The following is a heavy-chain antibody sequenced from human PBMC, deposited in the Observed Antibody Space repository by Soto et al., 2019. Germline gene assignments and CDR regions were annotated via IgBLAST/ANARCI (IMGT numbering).Heavy chain of an antibody. D-gene: IGHD2-2*01. Sequence: QVQLVQSGAEVKKPGSSVKVSCKASGGTFSSYAISWVRQAPGQGLEWMGGIIPIFGTANYAQKFQGRVTAYMELSSLRSEDTAVYYCARHDCISSSCYYYCYYGMDVWGQGTTVTVSS. CDR3: ARHDCISSSCYYYCYYGMDV. J-gene: IGHJ6*02. CDR2: IIPIFGTA. V-gene: IGHV1-69*05. CDR1: GGTFSSYA.